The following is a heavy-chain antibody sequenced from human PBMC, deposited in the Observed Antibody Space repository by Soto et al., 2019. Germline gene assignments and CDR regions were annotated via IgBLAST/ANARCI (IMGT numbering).Heavy chain of an antibody. V-gene: IGHV3-30-3*01. D-gene: IGHD3-16*01. CDR3: GRGGGGYYYYGMDV. J-gene: IGHJ6*02. Sequence: QVQLVESGGGVVQPGRSLRLSCVASGFTFSGYAMHWVRQAPGKGLEWVTVISYDGSSEYYADSVKGRFTISRDSSKNQVDLQMQGLGAEGTGVYCWGRGGGGYYYYGMDVWGQGTTVTVSS. CDR2: ISYDGSSE. CDR1: GFTFSGYA.